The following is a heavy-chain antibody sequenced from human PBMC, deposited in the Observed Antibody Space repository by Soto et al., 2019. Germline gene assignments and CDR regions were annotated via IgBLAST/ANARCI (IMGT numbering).Heavy chain of an antibody. CDR3: ASSTYDILTGLYDNYFDY. J-gene: IGHJ4*02. Sequence: HPGGSLRLSCAASGFTFSSYEMNWVRQAPGKGLEWVSYISSSGSTIYYADSVKGRFTISRDNAKNSLYLQMNSLRAEDTAVYYCASSTYDILTGLYDNYFDYWGQGTLVTVSS. CDR1: GFTFSSYE. D-gene: IGHD3-9*01. CDR2: ISSSGSTI. V-gene: IGHV3-48*03.